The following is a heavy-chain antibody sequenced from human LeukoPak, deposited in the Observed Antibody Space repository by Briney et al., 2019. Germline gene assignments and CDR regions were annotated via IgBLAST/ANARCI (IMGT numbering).Heavy chain of an antibody. Sequence: SETLSLTCTVSGGSISSYYWSWIRQPPGKGLEWIGYIYYSGSTNYNPSLESRVTISVDTSKNQFSLKLSSVTAEDTAVYYCARVPDGSSFYYYMDVWGKGTTVTVSS. J-gene: IGHJ6*03. CDR1: GGSISSYY. V-gene: IGHV4-59*01. CDR3: ARVPDGSSFYYYMDV. D-gene: IGHD6-13*01. CDR2: IYYSGST.